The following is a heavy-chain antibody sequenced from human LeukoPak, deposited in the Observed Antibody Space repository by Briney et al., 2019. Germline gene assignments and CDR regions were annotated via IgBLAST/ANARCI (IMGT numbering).Heavy chain of an antibody. CDR3: ARDLRFLEWLFLPYYYYYGMDV. V-gene: IGHV1-18*01. D-gene: IGHD3-3*01. J-gene: IGHJ6*02. CDR2: ISAYNGNT. Sequence: GASVKVSCKASGGTFSSYGISWVRQAPGQGLEWMGWISAYNGNTNYAQKLQGRVTMTTDTSTSTAYMELRSLRSDDTAVYYCARDLRFLEWLFLPYYYYYGMDVWGQGTTVTVSS. CDR1: GGTFSSYG.